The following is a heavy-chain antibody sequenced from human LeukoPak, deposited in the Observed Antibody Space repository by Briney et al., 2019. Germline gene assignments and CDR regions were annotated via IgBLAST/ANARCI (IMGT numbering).Heavy chain of an antibody. Sequence: PGGSLRLSCAASGFTFSSYAMSWVRQAPGKGLEWVSAISGSGGSTYYAVSVKGRFTISRDNSKNTLYLQMNSLRAEDTAVYYCARDPVVTAIPSYYFDYWGQGTLVTVSS. V-gene: IGHV3-23*01. J-gene: IGHJ4*02. CDR2: ISGSGGST. D-gene: IGHD2-21*02. CDR1: GFTFSSYA. CDR3: ARDPVVTAIPSYYFDY.